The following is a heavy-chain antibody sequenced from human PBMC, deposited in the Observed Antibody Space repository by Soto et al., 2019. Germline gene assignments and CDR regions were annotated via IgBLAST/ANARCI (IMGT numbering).Heavy chain of an antibody. CDR1: RYGFASCS. D-gene: IGHD1-20*01. J-gene: IGHJ4*02. CDR2: ISAYNGNT. V-gene: IGHV1-18*01. Sequence: SAKVCSKDCRYGFASCSISWVRQSPGQGLEWMGWISAYNGNTNYAQKLQGRVTMTTDTSTSTAYMELRSLRSDDTAVYYCARDNWNPPDYWGQGTLVTGSS. CDR3: ARDNWNPPDY.